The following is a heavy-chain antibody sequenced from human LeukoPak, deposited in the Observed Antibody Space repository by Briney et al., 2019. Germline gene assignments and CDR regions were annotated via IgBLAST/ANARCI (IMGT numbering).Heavy chain of an antibody. CDR2: ISSSSSYM. D-gene: IGHD2-15*01. V-gene: IGHV3-21*01. CDR3: ARDEIGRSVI. J-gene: IGHJ3*02. Sequence: GGSLRLSCAASGFTFSTYSMNWVRQAPGKGLEWVSSISSSSSYMYYADSLKGRFTISRDNAKNSLYLQMNSLRAEDTAVYYCARDEIGRSVIWGQGTVVTVSS. CDR1: GFTFSTYS.